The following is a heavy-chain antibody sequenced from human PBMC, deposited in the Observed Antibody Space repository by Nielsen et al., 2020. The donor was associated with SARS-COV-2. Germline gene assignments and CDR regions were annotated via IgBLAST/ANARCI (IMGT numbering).Heavy chain of an antibody. V-gene: IGHV3-15*01. Sequence: VRQMPGKGAEWVGRIKSKTDGGTTDYAAPVKGRFTISRDDSKNTLYLQMNSLKTEDTAVYYCTTAPEQQLANYYYYGMDVWGQGTTVTVSS. J-gene: IGHJ6*02. CDR2: IKSKTDGGTT. D-gene: IGHD6-13*01. CDR3: TTAPEQQLANYYYYGMDV.